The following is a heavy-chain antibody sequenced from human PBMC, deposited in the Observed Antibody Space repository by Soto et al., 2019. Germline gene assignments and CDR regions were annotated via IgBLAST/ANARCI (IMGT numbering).Heavy chain of an antibody. CDR1: GFTFSHYA. CDR2: IAADGGST. CDR3: ARKYHFGSGSYLYYFDY. Sequence: GGSLRLSCAASGFTFSHYAMSWVRQAPGKGLEWVSTIAADGGSTYYGDSVKGRFSISRDNSKNTLFLQLNSLGAEDTAVYYCARKYHFGSGSYLYYFDYWGQGGLVTVSS. V-gene: IGHV3-23*01. J-gene: IGHJ4*02. D-gene: IGHD3-10*01.